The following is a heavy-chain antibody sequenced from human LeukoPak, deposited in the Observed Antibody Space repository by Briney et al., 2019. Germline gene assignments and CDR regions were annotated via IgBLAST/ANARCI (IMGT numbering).Heavy chain of an antibody. CDR2: ISAYNGNT. Sequence: AAVKVSCKASGYTFTSYGISWLRQPPAQGLERMGWISAYNGNTNSAQKVQGRVTMTTDTSTSTDYMELRSLRSDDTAVYYCARESSNVVGAFDIWGQGTMVTVSS. CDR3: ARESSNVVGAFDI. D-gene: IGHD2-21*01. CDR1: GYTFTSYG. V-gene: IGHV1-18*01. J-gene: IGHJ3*02.